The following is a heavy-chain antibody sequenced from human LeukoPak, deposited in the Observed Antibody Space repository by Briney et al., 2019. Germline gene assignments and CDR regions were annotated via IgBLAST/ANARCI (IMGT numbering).Heavy chain of an antibody. CDR1: GGTFSSYA. CDR2: IIPIFGTA. CDR3: ARDPYYYDSIGLSRGCYYDMDV. V-gene: IGHV1-69*13. J-gene: IGHJ6*02. D-gene: IGHD3-22*01. Sequence: SVKVSCKASGGTFSSYAISWVRQAPGQGLEWMGGIIPIFGTANYAQKFQGRVTITADESTSTAYMELSSLRSEDTAVYYCARDPYYYDSIGLSRGCYYDMDVWGQGTTVTVSS.